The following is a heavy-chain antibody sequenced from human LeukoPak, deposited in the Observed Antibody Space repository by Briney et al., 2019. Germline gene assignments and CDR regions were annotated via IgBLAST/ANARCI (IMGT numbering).Heavy chain of an antibody. CDR2: ISSSGGTT. V-gene: IGHV3-23*01. CDR1: GFTFSGYA. CDR3: AKDIDFGDYLDS. J-gene: IGHJ4*02. Sequence: GGSLRLSCAASGFTFSGYAMSWVRQAPGKGLEWVSAISSSGGTTYYADSVKGRFTISRDNSKNTLYLQMNSLRAEDTAVYYCAKDIDFGDYLDSWGQGTLVTVSS. D-gene: IGHD3-10*01.